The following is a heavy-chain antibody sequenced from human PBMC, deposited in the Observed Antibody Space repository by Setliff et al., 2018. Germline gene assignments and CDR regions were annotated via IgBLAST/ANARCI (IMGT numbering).Heavy chain of an antibody. V-gene: IGHV1-3*01. CDR1: GYTFTSYA. J-gene: IGHJ6*03. Sequence: ASVKVSCKASGYTFTSYAMHWVCQAPGQRLEWMGWINAGNGNTKYSQKLQGRVTITRDTSASTAYMELSSLRSEDTAVYYCAREFTRYYNFWSAHRYYMDVWGKGTTVTVSS. D-gene: IGHD3-3*01. CDR3: AREFTRYYNFWSAHRYYMDV. CDR2: INAGNGNT.